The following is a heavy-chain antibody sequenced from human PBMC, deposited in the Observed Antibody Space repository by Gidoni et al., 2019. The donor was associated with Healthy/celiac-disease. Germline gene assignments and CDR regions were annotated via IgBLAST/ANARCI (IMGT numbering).Heavy chain of an antibody. CDR3: ARDQMATIKYYYYGMDV. CDR2: ISYDGSNK. Sequence: QVQLVESGGGVVQPGRSLRLSCAASGFTFSSYAMHWVRQAPGKGLEWVAVISYDGSNKYYADSVKGRFTFSRDNSKNTLYLQMNSLRAEDTAVYYCARDQMATIKYYYYGMDVWGQGTTVTVSS. CDR1: GFTFSSYA. D-gene: IGHD5-12*01. J-gene: IGHJ6*02. V-gene: IGHV3-30-3*01.